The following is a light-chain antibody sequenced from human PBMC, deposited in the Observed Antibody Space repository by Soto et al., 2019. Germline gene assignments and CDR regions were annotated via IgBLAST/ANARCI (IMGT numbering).Light chain of an antibody. CDR1: QSISSW. J-gene: IGKJ1*01. V-gene: IGKV1-5*01. CDR3: LQYISYSP. Sequence: ITMTQSPSALSAPEENRVTIPCRASQSISSWLAWYQQKPGKAPKLLIYDASSLESGVPSRFSGSGSGTEFTLTISSLQPDDFATYYCLQYISYSPFDQVAKVAI. CDR2: DAS.